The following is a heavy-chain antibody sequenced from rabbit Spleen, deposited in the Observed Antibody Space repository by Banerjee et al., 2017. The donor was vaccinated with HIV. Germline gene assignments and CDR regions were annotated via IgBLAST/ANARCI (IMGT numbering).Heavy chain of an antibody. CDR3: ARAEYSSSSAYNLGLGL. CDR1: GVSFSGNSY. Sequence: QSLEESGGDLVKPGASLTLTCIASGVSFSGNSYMCWVRQAPGKGLEWIACIDTSSGTTYYARWVNGRFTISSHNAQNTLYLQLNSLTVADTATYFCARAEYSSSSAYNLGLGLWGPGTLVTVS. CDR2: IDTSSGTT. J-gene: IGHJ6*01. D-gene: IGHD1-1*01. V-gene: IGHV1S40*01.